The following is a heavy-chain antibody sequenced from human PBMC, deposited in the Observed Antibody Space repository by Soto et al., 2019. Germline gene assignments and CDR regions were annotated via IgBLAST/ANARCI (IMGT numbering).Heavy chain of an antibody. CDR1: GGTFNTHT. D-gene: IGHD3-10*01. Sequence: QVHLVQFGAEVREPGSSVKVSCTASGGTFNTHTISWVRQAPGLGLEWMGRIIPMLGMSNSPQKFQGRVSFTADKSTTTVYMALTRLTSDDTAVYYCATSYGSGSSHFDSWGQGTLVTVSS. CDR2: IIPMLGMS. J-gene: IGHJ4*02. V-gene: IGHV1-69*02. CDR3: ATSYGSGSSHFDS.